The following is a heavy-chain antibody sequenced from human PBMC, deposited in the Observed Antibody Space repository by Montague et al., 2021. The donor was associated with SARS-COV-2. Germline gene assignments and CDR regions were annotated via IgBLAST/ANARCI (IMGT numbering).Heavy chain of an antibody. Sequence: SETLSLTCAVYGGSLSGYYWAWIRQTPAKGLEWIGEINHSGSTNYNPSLKSRLTISVDTSKKQFSLKLNSMTAADTAVYYCARGADYDFCSGFLRYKWFDPWGLGTPVTVSS. CDR3: ARGADYDFCSGFLRYKWFDP. V-gene: IGHV4-34*01. CDR2: INHSGST. CDR1: GGSLSGYY. J-gene: IGHJ5*02. D-gene: IGHD3-3*01.